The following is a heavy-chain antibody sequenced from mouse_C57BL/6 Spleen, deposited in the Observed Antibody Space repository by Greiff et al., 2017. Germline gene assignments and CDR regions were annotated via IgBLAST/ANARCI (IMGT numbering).Heavy chain of an antibody. CDR3: ARGGYYGRSWNWYFDV. CDR2: INPNNGGT. D-gene: IGHD1-1*01. V-gene: IGHV1-26*01. J-gene: IGHJ1*03. CDR1: GYTFTDYY. Sequence: EVQLQQSGPELVKPGASVKISCKASGYTFTDYYMNWVKQSHGKSLEWIGDINPNNGGTSYHQKFKGKATLTVDKSSSTAYMELRRLTSEDSAVYYGARGGYYGRSWNWYFDVWGTGTTVTVSS.